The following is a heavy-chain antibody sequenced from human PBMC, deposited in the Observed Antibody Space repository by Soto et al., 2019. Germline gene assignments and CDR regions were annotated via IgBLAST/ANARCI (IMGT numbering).Heavy chain of an antibody. CDR1: GITYNTYA. V-gene: IGHV1-3*01. J-gene: IGHJ4*02. CDR2: INAGNGDT. Sequence: QVQLVQSGPETKKPGASVKLSCKASGITYNTYAIHWVRQAPGQGLEWMGWINAGNGDTRISQNFQGRVTLTRDTSASTVYMDLDSLKSEDTGVYYCARAISGYVTWGQGTLVTVSS. CDR3: ARAISGYVT. D-gene: IGHD5-12*01.